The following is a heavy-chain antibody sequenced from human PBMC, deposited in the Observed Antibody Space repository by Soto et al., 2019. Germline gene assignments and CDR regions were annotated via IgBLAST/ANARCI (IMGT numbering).Heavy chain of an antibody. J-gene: IGHJ4*02. Sequence: WASVKVSCKASGYTFTSYYMHWVRQAPGQGLEWMGRINPSGGSTDNAQKFQGRVTMTRDTSTSTAYMELSSLRSEDTAVYYCARDGIAVAGTEPFDYWGQGTLVTVSS. CDR1: GYTFTSYY. CDR2: INPSGGST. D-gene: IGHD6-19*01. CDR3: ARDGIAVAGTEPFDY. V-gene: IGHV1-46*01.